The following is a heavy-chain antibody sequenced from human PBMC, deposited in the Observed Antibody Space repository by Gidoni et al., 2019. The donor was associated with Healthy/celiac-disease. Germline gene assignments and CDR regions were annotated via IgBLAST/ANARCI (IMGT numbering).Heavy chain of an antibody. CDR1: GFTFSSYG. CDR3: ARGHPPTPFEYSSEIDY. CDR2: IGYDGSNK. Sequence: QVQLVESGGGVVQPGRSLRLSCAASGFTFSSYGMHWVRQAPGKGLEWVAVIGYDGSNKYYADSVKGRFTISRDNSKNTLYLQMNSLRAEDTAVYYCARGHPPTPFEYSSEIDYWGQGTLVTVSS. J-gene: IGHJ4*02. V-gene: IGHV3-33*01. D-gene: IGHD6-6*01.